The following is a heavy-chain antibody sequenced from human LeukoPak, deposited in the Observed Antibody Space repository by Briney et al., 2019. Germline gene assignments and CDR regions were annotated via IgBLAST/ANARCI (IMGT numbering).Heavy chain of an antibody. CDR1: GFTFSSYG. V-gene: IGHV3-33*01. D-gene: IGHD3-10*01. CDR2: IWYDGSNK. Sequence: GGSLRLSCAASGFTFSSYGMHWVRQAPGKGLEWVAVIWYDGSNKYYADSVKGRFTISRDNSENTLYLQMNSLRVEDTAVYYCARSTVRGVIISGFDYWGQGTLVTVSS. J-gene: IGHJ4*02. CDR3: ARSTVRGVIISGFDY.